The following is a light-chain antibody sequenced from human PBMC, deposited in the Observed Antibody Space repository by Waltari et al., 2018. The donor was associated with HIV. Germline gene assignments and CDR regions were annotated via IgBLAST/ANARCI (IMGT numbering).Light chain of an antibody. Sequence: EIVMTQSPATLPVSPGERATLSCRASQSVSSNLAWYQQKPGQAPRLLMYGASTRATDIPARFSGSGSGTEFTLTISSLQSEDFAVYYCQQYNKWPYTFGQGTKLEIK. CDR3: QQYNKWPYT. CDR1: QSVSSN. CDR2: GAS. V-gene: IGKV3-15*01. J-gene: IGKJ2*01.